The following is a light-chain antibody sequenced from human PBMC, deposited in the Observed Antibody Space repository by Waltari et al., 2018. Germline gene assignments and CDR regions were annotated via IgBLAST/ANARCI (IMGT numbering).Light chain of an antibody. J-gene: IGKJ4*01. CDR2: AAS. Sequence: DIQMTQSPPSVSASVGDRVTITCRASQGIRSWLSWYQQKPGKAPKLLIYAASNLQSGVPSRFSGSDAGTEFTITISSLQPEDGATDYCQEANSFPLTFGGGTKVEI. V-gene: IGKV1-12*01. CDR3: QEANSFPLT. CDR1: QGIRSW.